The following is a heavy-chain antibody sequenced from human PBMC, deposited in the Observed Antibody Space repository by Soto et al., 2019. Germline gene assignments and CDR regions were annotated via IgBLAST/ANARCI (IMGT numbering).Heavy chain of an antibody. Sequence: XSVKVSCKPSGYTFRSYAMHWVRQAPGQRLEWMGWINTGTGHTKYSQKMQGRVTLTSDASAHTAYMELSRLTSEDTAVYYCARADGYNFDTWFDPWGQGTLVTVSS. CDR2: INTGTGHT. J-gene: IGHJ5*02. CDR3: ARADGYNFDTWFDP. CDR1: GYTFRSYA. V-gene: IGHV1-3*04. D-gene: IGHD1-1*01.